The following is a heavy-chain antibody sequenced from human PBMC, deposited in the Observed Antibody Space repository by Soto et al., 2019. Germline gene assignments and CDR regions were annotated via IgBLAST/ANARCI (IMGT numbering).Heavy chain of an antibody. D-gene: IGHD5-12*01. CDR3: VHGGYDLGYYFDY. J-gene: IGHJ4*02. V-gene: IGHV1-24*01. CDR2: FDPEDGET. CDR1: GYTLTELS. Sequence: ASVKVSCQVSGYTLTELSMHWVRQAPGKGLEWMGGFDPEDGETIYAQKFQGRVTMTEDTSTDTAYMELSSLRSEDTAVYYCVHGGYDLGYYFDYWGQGTLVTVSS.